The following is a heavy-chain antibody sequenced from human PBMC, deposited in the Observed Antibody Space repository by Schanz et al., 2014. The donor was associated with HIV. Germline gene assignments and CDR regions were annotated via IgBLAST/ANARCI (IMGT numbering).Heavy chain of an antibody. Sequence: EVHLVESGGGVVQPGRSLRLSCVASGFNFNSYGMHWVRQAPGKGLVWVSRINSNEGTTDYADSVKGRFTISRDNAKNTLYLQMNSLRAEDTAVYYCVRLMSSDYDFYHYGMDVWGQGTTVIVSS. J-gene: IGHJ6*02. CDR3: VRLMSSDYDFYHYGMDV. D-gene: IGHD4-17*01. CDR1: GFNFNSYG. V-gene: IGHV3-74*02. CDR2: INSNEGTT.